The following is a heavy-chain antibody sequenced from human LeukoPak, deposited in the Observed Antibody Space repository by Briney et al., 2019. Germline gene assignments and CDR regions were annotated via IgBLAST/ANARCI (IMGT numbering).Heavy chain of an antibody. Sequence: ASVKVSCKASGYTFTSYGISWVRQAPGQGLEWMGWISAYNGNTNYAQKLQGRVTMTTDTSTSTAYMELRSLRSDDTAVYYCARTGYCSGGSCYSESPNYWGQGTLVTVSS. V-gene: IGHV1-18*01. CDR3: ARTGYCSGGSCYSESPNY. D-gene: IGHD2-15*01. J-gene: IGHJ4*02. CDR1: GYTFTSYG. CDR2: ISAYNGNT.